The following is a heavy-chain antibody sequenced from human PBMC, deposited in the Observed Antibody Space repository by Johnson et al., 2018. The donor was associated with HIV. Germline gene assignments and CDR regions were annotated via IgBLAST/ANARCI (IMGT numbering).Heavy chain of an antibody. CDR1: GFTFSSYW. Sequence: VQLVESGVGFVQPGGSLRLSCAVSGFTFSSYWMHWVRQAPGKGLVWVSRINSDGSSTNYADSVKGRFTISRDNAENTLYLQMNGLTVEDTAMYYCGRDYDYDNSDQSGIDVFDVWGQGTKVTVSS. CDR3: GRDYDYDNSDQSGIDVFDV. V-gene: IGHV3-74*01. J-gene: IGHJ3*01. D-gene: IGHD3-22*01. CDR2: INSDGSST.